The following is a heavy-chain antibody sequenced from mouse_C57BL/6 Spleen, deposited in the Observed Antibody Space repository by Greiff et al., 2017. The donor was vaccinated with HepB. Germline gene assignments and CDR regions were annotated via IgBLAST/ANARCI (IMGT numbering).Heavy chain of an antibody. V-gene: IGHV1-77*01. CDR3: ARRGDIYYDYDGAWFAY. J-gene: IGHJ3*01. D-gene: IGHD2-4*01. Sequence: QVHVKQSGAELVKPGASVKISCKASGYTFTDYYINWVKQRPGQGLEWIGKIGPGSGSTYYNEKFKGKATLTADKSSSTAYMQLSSLTSEDSAVYFCARRGDIYYDYDGAWFAYWGQGTLVTVSA. CDR1: GYTFTDYY. CDR2: IGPGSGST.